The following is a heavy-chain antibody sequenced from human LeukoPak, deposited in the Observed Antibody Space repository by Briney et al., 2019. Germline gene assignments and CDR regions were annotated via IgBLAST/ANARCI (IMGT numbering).Heavy chain of an antibody. CDR3: ARNLGSYSGYAVDY. CDR2: IYHSGST. D-gene: IGHD5-12*01. J-gene: IGHJ4*02. CDR1: GGSISSSNW. V-gene: IGHV4-4*02. Sequence: SETLSLTCAVSGGSISSSNWWSWVRQPPGKGLEWIGEIYHSGSTNYNPSLKSRVTISVDKSKNQFSLKLSSVTAADTAVYYCARNLGSYSGYAVDYWGQGTLVTVSS.